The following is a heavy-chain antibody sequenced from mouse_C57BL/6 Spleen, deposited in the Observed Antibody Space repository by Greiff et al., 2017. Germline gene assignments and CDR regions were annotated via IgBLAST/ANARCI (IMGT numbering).Heavy chain of an antibody. J-gene: IGHJ3*01. CDR3: ARYYYGGFAY. CDR2: IRNKANGYTT. V-gene: IGHV7-3*01. Sequence: EVQGVESGGGLVQPGGSLSFSCAASGFTFTDYYMSWVRQPPGKALEWLGFIRNKANGYTTEYSASVKGRFTISRDNSQSILYLQMNALRAEDRATYYCARYYYGGFAYWGQGTLVTGSA. CDR1: GFTFTDYY. D-gene: IGHD1-2*01.